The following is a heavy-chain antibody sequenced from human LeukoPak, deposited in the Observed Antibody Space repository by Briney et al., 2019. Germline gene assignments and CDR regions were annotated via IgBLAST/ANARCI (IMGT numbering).Heavy chain of an antibody. D-gene: IGHD3-22*01. Sequence: GGSLRLSCAASGFTFSSYAMTWVRQAPGKGLEWVSVISGRGGSTYYADSVKGRFTISRDNSKNTLYVQMNSLRTEDTAIYYCAKGPDSSGYYSLDYWGQGTLVTVSS. CDR3: AKGPDSSGYYSLDY. CDR1: GFTFSSYA. CDR2: ISGRGGST. J-gene: IGHJ4*02. V-gene: IGHV3-23*01.